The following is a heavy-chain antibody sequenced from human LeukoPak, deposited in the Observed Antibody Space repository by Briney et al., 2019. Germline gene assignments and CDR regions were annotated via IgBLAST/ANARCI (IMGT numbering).Heavy chain of an antibody. D-gene: IGHD3-22*01. CDR1: GDSISTSSYY. CDR2: IYYSGST. Sequence: SETLSLTCTVSGDSISTSSYYWGWIRQPPGKGLEWLGSIYYSGSTYYNPSLKSRVTISVDTPKNQFSLNQYSVTAADTAVFYCARSYYYDYRQIDYWGQGTLVTVSS. CDR3: ARSYYYDYRQIDY. J-gene: IGHJ4*02. V-gene: IGHV4-39*01.